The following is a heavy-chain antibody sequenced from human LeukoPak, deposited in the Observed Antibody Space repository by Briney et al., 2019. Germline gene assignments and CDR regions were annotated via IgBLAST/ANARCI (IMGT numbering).Heavy chain of an antibody. J-gene: IGHJ4*02. V-gene: IGHV4-59*01. CDR1: GGSISSYY. D-gene: IGHD3-22*01. Sequence: TSETLSLTCTVSGGSISSYYWSWIRQPPGKGLEWIGYIYYSGSTHYNPSLKSRVTISVETSKNQFSLKLRSVTAADTAVYYCARVTGYMIEDYFDYWGQGTLVTVSS. CDR2: IYYSGST. CDR3: ARVTGYMIEDYFDY.